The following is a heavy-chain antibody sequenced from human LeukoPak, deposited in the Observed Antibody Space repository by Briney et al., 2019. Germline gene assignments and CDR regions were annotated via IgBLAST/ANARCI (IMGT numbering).Heavy chain of an antibody. V-gene: IGHV4-39*01. J-gene: IGHJ4*02. CDR3: ARLGGGYYPRSPDY. Sequence: PSETLSLTCTVSGGSISSSSYYWGWIRQPPGKGLEWIGSIYYSGSTYYNPSLKSRVTISVDTSKNQFSLKLSSVTAADTAVYYRARLGGGYYPRSPDYWGQGTLVTVSS. CDR2: IYYSGST. D-gene: IGHD3-22*01. CDR1: GGSISSSSYY.